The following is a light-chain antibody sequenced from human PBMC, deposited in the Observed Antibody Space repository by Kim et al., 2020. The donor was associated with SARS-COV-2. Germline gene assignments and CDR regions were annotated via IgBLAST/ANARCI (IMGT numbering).Light chain of an antibody. CDR1: SLRSYY. CDR3: NSRDSNNNVL. V-gene: IGLV3-19*01. Sequence: SSELTQDPAVSVALGQTVRITCQGDSLRSYYATWYQQKPGQAPILVIYGKNNRPSGIPDRFSGSSSGNTASLTITGTQEGDEADYYCNSRDSNNNVLFGG. CDR2: GKN. J-gene: IGLJ2*01.